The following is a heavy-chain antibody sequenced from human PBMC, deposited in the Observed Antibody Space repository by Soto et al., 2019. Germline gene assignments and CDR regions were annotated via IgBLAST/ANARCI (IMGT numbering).Heavy chain of an antibody. J-gene: IGHJ6*02. CDR2: ISAYNGNT. Sequence: GASVKVSCKASGYTFTSYGISWVRQAPGQGLEWMGWISAYNGNTNYAQKLQGRVTMTTDTSTSTAYMELRSLRSDDTAVYYCAREVIMSDYYYYYGMVVWGQGTTVTVSS. V-gene: IGHV1-18*01. CDR3: AREVIMSDYYYYYGMVV. CDR1: GYTFTSYG.